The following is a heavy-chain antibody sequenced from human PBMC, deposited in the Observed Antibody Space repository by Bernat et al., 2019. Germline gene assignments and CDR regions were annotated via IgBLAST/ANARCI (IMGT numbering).Heavy chain of an antibody. CDR2: INQDGSEK. D-gene: IGHD2-21*02. Sequence: EVQLVESGGGLVQPGGSLRLSCAASGFTLSVYWINWVRQAPGKGLEWVASINQDGSEKYYVDSVKGRFAISKDNTRNSADLQMKGLRAEDTAVYFCVRLDWVTPAYWGKGALVTVPS. V-gene: IGHV3-7*03. J-gene: IGHJ4*02. CDR3: VRLDWVTPAY. CDR1: GFTLSVYW.